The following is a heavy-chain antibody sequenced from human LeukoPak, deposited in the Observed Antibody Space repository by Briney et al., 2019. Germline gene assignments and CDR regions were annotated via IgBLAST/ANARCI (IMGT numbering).Heavy chain of an antibody. J-gene: IGHJ6*03. CDR1: GFTFDDYA. D-gene: IGHD2-2*01. CDR2: ISWNSGSI. V-gene: IGHV3-9*01. Sequence: GRSLRLSCAASGFTFDDYAMHWVRQAPGKGLEWVSGISWNSGSIGYADSVKGRFTISRDNAKNSLYLQMNSLRAEDTALYYCAKTPGAAIGYYYYMDVWGKGTTVTVSS. CDR3: AKTPGAAIGYYYYMDV.